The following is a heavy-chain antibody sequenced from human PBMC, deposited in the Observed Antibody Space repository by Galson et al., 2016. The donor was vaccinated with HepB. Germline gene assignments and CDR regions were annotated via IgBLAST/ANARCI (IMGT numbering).Heavy chain of an antibody. CDR2: IYRGGNT. Sequence: SLRLSCAKSGVTVSSEYMTWVRQAPGKGLEWISLIYRGGNTYYADSVRGRFTAHRDDSKSTLYLQMNYLRADDTAVYFCATGGGNTYGLRTDGFDIWGQGTMVTVSS. CDR3: ATGGGNTYGLRTDGFDI. V-gene: IGHV3-53*01. D-gene: IGHD5-18*01. J-gene: IGHJ3*02. CDR1: GVTVSSEY.